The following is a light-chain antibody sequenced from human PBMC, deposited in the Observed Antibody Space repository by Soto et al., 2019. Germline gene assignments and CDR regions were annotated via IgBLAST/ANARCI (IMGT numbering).Light chain of an antibody. CDR2: GAS. Sequence: EIVLTQSPGTLSLSPGERATLSCRASQSFSSSYLAWYQQKPGQAPRLLIYGASSRATGIPDRFSGSGSGTDFNLTISSLEPADFAVYYCQHYGSALFTFGPGTKVDVK. J-gene: IGKJ3*01. V-gene: IGKV3-20*01. CDR3: QHYGSALFT. CDR1: QSFSSSY.